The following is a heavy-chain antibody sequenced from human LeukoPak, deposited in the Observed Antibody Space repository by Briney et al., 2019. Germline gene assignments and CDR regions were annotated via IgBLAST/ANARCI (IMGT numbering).Heavy chain of an antibody. CDR2: ISSSGSTI. CDR1: GFTFSSHE. V-gene: IGHV3-48*03. Sequence: GGSLRLSCAASGFTFSSHEMNWVRQAPGKGLEWVSYISSSGSTIYYADSVKGRFTISRDNAKNSLYLQMNSLRAEDTAVYCCASEHIVGATTSDYWGQGTLVTVSS. J-gene: IGHJ4*02. CDR3: ASEHIVGATTSDY. D-gene: IGHD1-26*01.